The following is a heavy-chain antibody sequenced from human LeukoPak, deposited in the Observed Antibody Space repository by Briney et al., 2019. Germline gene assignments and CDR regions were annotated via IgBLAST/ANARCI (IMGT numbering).Heavy chain of an antibody. CDR1: GGTFSSYA. V-gene: IGHV1-69*04. CDR2: IIPILGIA. CDR3: ARDGSGTSGDYYYGMDV. Sequence: ASVKVSCKASGGTFSSYAISWVRQAPGQGLEWMGRIIPILGIANYAQKFQGRVTITADKSASTAYMELSSLRSEDTAVYYCARDGSGTSGDYYYGMDVWGQGTTVTVSS. J-gene: IGHJ6*02. D-gene: IGHD1-1*01.